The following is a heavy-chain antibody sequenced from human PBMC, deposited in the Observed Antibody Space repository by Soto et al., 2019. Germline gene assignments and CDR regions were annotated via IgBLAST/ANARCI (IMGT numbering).Heavy chain of an antibody. D-gene: IGHD3-22*01. CDR1: GISFSDYH. Sequence: EEQFMESGGGLVKPGGSLRLSCAASGISFSDYHMNWVRQAPGKGLEWVASITPSGRFINYADSVEGRFIISRDNTKNSLFLQMNSLRGEDTAVYYCAGTYDPTDYWGQGTLVTVSS. V-gene: IGHV3-21*01. CDR3: AGTYDPTDY. CDR2: ITPSGRFI. J-gene: IGHJ4*02.